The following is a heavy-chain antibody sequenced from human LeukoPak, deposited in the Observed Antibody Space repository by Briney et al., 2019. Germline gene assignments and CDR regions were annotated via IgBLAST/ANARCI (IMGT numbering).Heavy chain of an antibody. Sequence: GGSLRLSCAASGFTFSSYAMHWVRQAPGKGLEWVAVISYDGSNKYYADSVKGRFTISRDNSKNTLYLQMNSLRAEDTAVYYCARPQSSSGYYWPFDDWGQGTLVTVSS. J-gene: IGHJ4*02. V-gene: IGHV3-30-3*01. D-gene: IGHD3-22*01. CDR2: ISYDGSNK. CDR3: ARPQSSSGYYWPFDD. CDR1: GFTFSSYA.